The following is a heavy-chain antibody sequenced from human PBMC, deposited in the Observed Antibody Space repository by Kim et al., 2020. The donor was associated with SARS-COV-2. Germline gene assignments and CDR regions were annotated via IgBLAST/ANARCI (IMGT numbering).Heavy chain of an antibody. J-gene: IGHJ4*02. CDR1: GFTFSNYA. CDR3: ARAGGGYSSGWIDY. D-gene: IGHD6-19*01. Sequence: GRSLRLSCAASGFTFSNYAMYWVRQAPGKGLEWVALISSDGSKKYYADSVKGRFAVSRDNSKNTLYLQMNSLKSEDTAVFYCARAGGGYSSGWIDYWGQGTLVTVSS. V-gene: IGHV3-30*09. CDR2: ISSDGSKK.